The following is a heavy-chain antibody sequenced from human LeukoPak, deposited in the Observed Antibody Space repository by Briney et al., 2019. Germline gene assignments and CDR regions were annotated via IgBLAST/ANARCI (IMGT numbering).Heavy chain of an antibody. Sequence: SETLSLTCTVSGGSISSYYWSWIRQPAGKGQEWIGRIYTSGSTNYNPSLKSRVTMSVDTSKNQFSLKLSSVTAADTAVYYCARDGCSSTSCNWFDPWGQGTLVTVSS. V-gene: IGHV4-4*07. J-gene: IGHJ5*02. D-gene: IGHD2-2*01. CDR3: ARDGCSSTSCNWFDP. CDR2: IYTSGST. CDR1: GGSISSYY.